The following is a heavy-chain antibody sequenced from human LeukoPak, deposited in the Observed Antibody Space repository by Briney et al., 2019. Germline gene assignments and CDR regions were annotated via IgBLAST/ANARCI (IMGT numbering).Heavy chain of an antibody. J-gene: IGHJ3*02. CDR1: GYTFSNYW. D-gene: IGHD6-13*01. CDR2: IYPTDSDS. V-gene: IGHV5-51*01. CDR3: ARRFSAAAGFDI. Sequence: GESLKISCQCSGYTFSNYWIGWVRQMPGKGLEWMGIIYPTDSDSRSSPSFRGQVTISADKSISTAYLQWSSLKASDTAMYYCARRFSAAAGFDIWGQGTMVTVSS.